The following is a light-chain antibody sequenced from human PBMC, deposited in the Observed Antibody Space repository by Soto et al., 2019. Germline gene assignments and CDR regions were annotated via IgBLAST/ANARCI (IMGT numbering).Light chain of an antibody. CDR2: DVS. V-gene: IGKV3-15*01. J-gene: IGKJ1*01. Sequence: EIVMTQSPATLSVSPGERATLSCRASQSVSSNLAWYQQKPGQAPRLLIYDVSTRATGIPARFSGSGSGTEFTLTISGLQSEDFAVYYCQQYNNWSGTFGQGTKVEIK. CDR1: QSVSSN. CDR3: QQYNNWSGT.